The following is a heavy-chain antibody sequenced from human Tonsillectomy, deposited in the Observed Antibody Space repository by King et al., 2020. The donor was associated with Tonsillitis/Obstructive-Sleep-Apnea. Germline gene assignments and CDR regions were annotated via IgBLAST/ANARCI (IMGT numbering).Heavy chain of an antibody. D-gene: IGHD2-21*01. CDR3: ARQTIPDAFDI. CDR2: IYPGDSDT. CDR1: GYMFTNYW. J-gene: IGHJ3*02. V-gene: IGHV5-51*01. Sequence: QLVQSGAEVKKPGESLKLSCKASGYMFTNYWIGWVRQMPGEGLEWMGIIYPGDSDTRYSPSFQGQVTISADKSNRTAYVQWSSLEASDTAMYYCARQTIPDAFDIWGQGTMVTVSS.